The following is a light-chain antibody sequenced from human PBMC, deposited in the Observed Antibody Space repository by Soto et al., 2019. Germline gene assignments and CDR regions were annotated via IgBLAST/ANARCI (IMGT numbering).Light chain of an antibody. Sequence: EILMTQSPDTLSVSPGERATLSCRTSQSLNRNLAWYQQKPGQAPRLIIYGASTRASGIPARFSGSGSGTEFTLTISSLQSEDFALYYCQHYNDCPPAFTFGPGTKVDL. J-gene: IGKJ3*01. CDR3: QHYNDCPPAFT. CDR2: GAS. CDR1: QSLNRN. V-gene: IGKV3D-15*01.